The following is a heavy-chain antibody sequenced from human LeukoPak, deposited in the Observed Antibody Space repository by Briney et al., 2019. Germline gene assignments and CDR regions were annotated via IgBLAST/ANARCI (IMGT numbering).Heavy chain of an antibody. V-gene: IGHV4-4*02. J-gene: IGHJ4*02. Sequence: PSETLSLTCAVSGGSISSSNWWSWVRQPPGKGLEWIGEIYHSGSTNYNPSLKSRVTISVDKSKNQFSLKLSSVTAADTAVYYCARDSSSWYHYFDYWGQGTLVTVSS. CDR2: IYHSGST. CDR1: GGSISSSNW. D-gene: IGHD6-13*01. CDR3: ARDSSSWYHYFDY.